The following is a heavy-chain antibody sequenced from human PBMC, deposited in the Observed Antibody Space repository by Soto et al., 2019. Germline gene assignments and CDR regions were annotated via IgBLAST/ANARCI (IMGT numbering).Heavy chain of an antibody. D-gene: IGHD1-7*01. CDR1: GYTFTSYD. CDR2: MNPNSGNT. CDR3: ARGPTRKAKPIGTTPREGGDP. V-gene: IGHV1-8*01. Sequence: EASVKVSCKASGYTFTSYDINWVRQATGQGLEWMGWMNPNSGNTGYAQKFQGRVTMTRNTSISTAYMELSSLRSEDTAVYYCARGPTRKAKPIGTTPREGGDPWGQGTLVTVSS. J-gene: IGHJ5*02.